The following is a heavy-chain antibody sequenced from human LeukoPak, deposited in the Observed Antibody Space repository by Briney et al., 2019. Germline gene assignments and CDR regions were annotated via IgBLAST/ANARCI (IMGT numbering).Heavy chain of an antibody. CDR2: ISYDGSNK. Sequence: GGSLRLSCAASGFTFSSYAMHWVRQAPGQGLEWVAVISYDGSNKYYADSVKGRFTISRDNSKNTLYLQMNSLRAEDTAVYYCARADILTRYYCDAPDYWGQGTLVTVSS. CDR1: GFTFSSYA. V-gene: IGHV3-30-3*01. CDR3: ARADILTRYYCDAPDY. J-gene: IGHJ4*02. D-gene: IGHD3-9*01.